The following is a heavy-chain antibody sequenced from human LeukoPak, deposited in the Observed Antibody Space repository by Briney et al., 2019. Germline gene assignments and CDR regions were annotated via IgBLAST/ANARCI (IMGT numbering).Heavy chain of an antibody. CDR2: ISAYNGNT. CDR3: ARDGTPKGDGDTAMADFDY. Sequence: ASVKVSCKASGYTFTSYGISWVRQAPGQGLEWMGWISAYNGNTNYAQKLQGRVTMTTDTSTSTAYMELRSLKSDDTAVYYCARDGTPKGDGDTAMADFDYWGQGTLVTVSS. D-gene: IGHD5-18*01. V-gene: IGHV1-18*01. CDR1: GYTFTSYG. J-gene: IGHJ4*02.